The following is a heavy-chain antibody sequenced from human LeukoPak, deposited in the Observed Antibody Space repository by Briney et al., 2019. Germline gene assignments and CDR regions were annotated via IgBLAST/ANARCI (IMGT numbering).Heavy chain of an antibody. Sequence: SETLSLTCAVYGGSFSGYYWSWIRQPPGKGLEWIGEINHSGSTNYNPSLKSRVTISVDTSKNQFSLKLSSVTAADTAVYYCARGVYSYGSEYYYYYGMDVWGQGTTVTVSS. D-gene: IGHD5-18*01. CDR3: ARGVYSYGSEYYYYYGMDV. CDR1: GGSFSGYY. J-gene: IGHJ6*02. CDR2: INHSGST. V-gene: IGHV4-34*01.